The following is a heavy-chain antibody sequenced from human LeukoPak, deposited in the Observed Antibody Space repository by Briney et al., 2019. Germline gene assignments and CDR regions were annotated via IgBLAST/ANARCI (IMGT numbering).Heavy chain of an antibody. J-gene: IGHJ5*02. CDR1: GGTFSSYA. CDR3: ARGGYNWNWYWFDP. D-gene: IGHD1-7*01. V-gene: IGHV1-69*05. CDR2: IIPIFGTA. Sequence: GASVKVSCKASGGTFSSYAISWVRQAPGQGLEWMGGIIPIFGTANYAQKFQGRVTITTDESTSTAYMELSSLRSEDTAVYYCARGGYNWNWYWFDPWGQGTLVTVSS.